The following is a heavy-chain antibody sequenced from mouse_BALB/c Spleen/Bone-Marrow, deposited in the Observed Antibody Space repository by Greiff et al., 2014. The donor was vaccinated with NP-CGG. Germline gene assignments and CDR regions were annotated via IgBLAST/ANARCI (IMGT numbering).Heavy chain of an antibody. V-gene: IGHV14-3*02. CDR1: GFNIKDTY. D-gene: IGHD2-4*01. J-gene: IGHJ1*01. CDR3: ARRGIDYDWYFDV. CDR2: IDPANGNT. Sequence: EVQVVESGAELVKPGASVKLSCTASGFNIKDTYMHWVKQRPEQGLEWIGRIDPANGNTKYDPKFQGTATITADTSSNTAYLQLRSLTSDVSAVYYCARRGIDYDWYFDVWGARTPVTVPS.